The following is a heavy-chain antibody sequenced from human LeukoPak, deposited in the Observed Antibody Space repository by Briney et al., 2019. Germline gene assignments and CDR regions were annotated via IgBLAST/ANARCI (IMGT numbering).Heavy chain of an antibody. CDR3: ASAIQGN. CDR2: IRYDGINK. Sequence: GGSLRLSCAASGSTFSSYGMHWVRQAPGKGLEWVAFIRYDGINKYYADSVKGRFTISRDNSKNTLYLQMNSLRAEDTAVYYCASAIQGNWGQGTLVTVSS. J-gene: IGHJ4*02. CDR1: GSTFSSYG. V-gene: IGHV3-30*02.